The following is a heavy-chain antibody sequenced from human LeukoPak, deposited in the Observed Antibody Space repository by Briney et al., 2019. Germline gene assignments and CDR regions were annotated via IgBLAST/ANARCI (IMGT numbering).Heavy chain of an antibody. CDR3: AKTIEPLRFLEWLFDAFDI. CDR1: GFTFSSYA. D-gene: IGHD3-3*01. CDR2: ISGSGGST. J-gene: IGHJ3*02. V-gene: IGHV3-23*01. Sequence: AGGSLRLSCAASGFTFSSYAMSWVRQAPGKGLEWVSAISGSGGSTYYADSVKGRFTISRDNSKNTLYLQMNSLRAEDTAVYYCAKTIEPLRFLEWLFDAFDIWGQGTMVTVSS.